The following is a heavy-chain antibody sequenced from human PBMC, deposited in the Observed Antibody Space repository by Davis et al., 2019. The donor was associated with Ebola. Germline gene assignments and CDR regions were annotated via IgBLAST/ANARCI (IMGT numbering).Heavy chain of an antibody. CDR2: IYYNGEA. CDR3: ARGRRPPNWHFDL. CDR1: GGSISTYY. Sequence: SETLSLTCTITGGSISTYYWSWIRPPPGRGMDYIVYIYYNGEADYNPSLNGRVPFSLDTSENQFSLKLSSVTAADPAVYYCARGRRPPNWHFDLWGRGTLVIVSS. V-gene: IGHV4-59*01. J-gene: IGHJ2*01.